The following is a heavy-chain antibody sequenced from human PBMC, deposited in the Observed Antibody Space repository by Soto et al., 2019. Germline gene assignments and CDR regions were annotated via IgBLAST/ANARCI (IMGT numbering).Heavy chain of an antibody. V-gene: IGHV3-23*01. CDR2: LSAGGSTT. CDR3: AKDQERYSRSYYVYLDF. D-gene: IGHD1-26*01. J-gene: IGHJ4*02. Sequence: DVQLLESGGGLVQPGGSLRLSCAASGFTFSTYAMTWVRQAPGKGLEWVSALSAGGSTTHYAGSVKGRFTSSRDNSRDTVYLHMNSLRVEDTAIYYCAKDQERYSRSYYVYLDFWGQGTLVTVSS. CDR1: GFTFSTYA.